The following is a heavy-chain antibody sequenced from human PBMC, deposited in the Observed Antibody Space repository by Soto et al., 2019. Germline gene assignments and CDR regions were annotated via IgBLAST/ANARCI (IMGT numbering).Heavy chain of an antibody. V-gene: IGHV3-9*01. D-gene: IGHD6-19*01. CDR3: AKDTYSSGRGDFDY. J-gene: IGHJ4*02. CDR1: GFTFDDYA. CDR2: ISWNSGSI. Sequence: GGSLRLSCAASGFTFDDYAMHWVRQAPGKGLEWVSGISWNSGSIGYADSAKGRFTISRDNAKNSLYLQMNSLRAEDTALYYCAKDTYSSGRGDFDYWGQRTLVTVSS.